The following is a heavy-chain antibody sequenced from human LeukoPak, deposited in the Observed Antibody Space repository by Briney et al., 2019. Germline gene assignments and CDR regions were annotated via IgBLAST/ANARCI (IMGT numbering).Heavy chain of an antibody. CDR1: GFTFSRYW. V-gene: IGHV3-74*03. CDR3: SKGSGVADY. D-gene: IGHD3-10*01. Sequence: PGGSLRLSCVASGFTFSRYWMRWVRQAPGKGLVWVSRINNDGSRITYVDSVKGRFTISRDNAKNTLYLQMDSLRVEDTAVYYCSKGSGVADYWGQGTLVTVSS. J-gene: IGHJ4*02. CDR2: INNDGSRI.